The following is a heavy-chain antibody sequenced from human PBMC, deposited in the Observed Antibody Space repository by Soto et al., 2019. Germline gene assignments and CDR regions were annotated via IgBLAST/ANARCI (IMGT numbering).Heavy chain of an antibody. Sequence: QLQLQESGPGLVKASETLSLTCAVSGGSINRSSYYWGWIRQPPGKGLEWIGNIYYSGSTYYNPSLKSRVTLSVDTSKNQFSLKLSSVTAADTAVYYCAREGITTVTGDVDYWGQGTLVTVSS. V-gene: IGHV4-39*01. CDR1: GGSINRSSYY. CDR2: IYYSGST. J-gene: IGHJ4*02. CDR3: AREGITTVTGDVDY. D-gene: IGHD4-17*01.